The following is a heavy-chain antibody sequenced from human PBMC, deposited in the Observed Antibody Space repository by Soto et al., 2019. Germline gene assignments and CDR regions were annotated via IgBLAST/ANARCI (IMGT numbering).Heavy chain of an antibody. Sequence: SGTVSLTCSVSGGSISSNSYSWGWIRQPPGKGLEWIATRYSDRDTYYNPSLKSRVTISADTSQIQFSLDLTSVTATDTSVYFCAIHPGHCSRGRCNGQYTLDVWGQGTTVTVSS. J-gene: IGHJ6*02. CDR2: RYSDRDT. CDR1: GGSISSNSYS. CDR3: AIHPGHCSRGRCNGQYTLDV. D-gene: IGHD2-15*01. V-gene: IGHV4-39*01.